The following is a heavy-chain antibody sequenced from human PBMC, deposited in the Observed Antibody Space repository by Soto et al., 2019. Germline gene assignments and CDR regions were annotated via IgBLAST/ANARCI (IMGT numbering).Heavy chain of an antibody. D-gene: IGHD3-22*01. J-gene: IGHJ4*02. CDR3: ARGLSSVYDSSGYYND. V-gene: IGHV1-2*04. Sequence: ASVKVSCKASGYTFTGYYMHWVRQAPGQGLEWMGWINPNSGGTNYAQKFQGWVTMTRDTSISTAYMELSRLRSNATAVYYCARGLSSVYDSSGYYNDWGQGTLDTVS. CDR1: GYTFTGYY. CDR2: INPNSGGT.